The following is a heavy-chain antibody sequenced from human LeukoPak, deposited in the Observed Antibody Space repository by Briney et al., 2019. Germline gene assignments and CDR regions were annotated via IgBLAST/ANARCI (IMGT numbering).Heavy chain of an antibody. CDR2: ISSSSSYI. CDR3: ARSVRGYSYGSNDAFDI. J-gene: IGHJ3*02. Sequence: GGSLRLSCAASGFTFSSYSMNWVRQAPGKGLEWVSSISSSSSYIYCADSVKGRFTISRDNAKNSLYLQMNSLRAEDTAVYYCARSVRGYSYGSNDAFDIWGQGTMVTVSS. CDR1: GFTFSSYS. D-gene: IGHD5-18*01. V-gene: IGHV3-21*01.